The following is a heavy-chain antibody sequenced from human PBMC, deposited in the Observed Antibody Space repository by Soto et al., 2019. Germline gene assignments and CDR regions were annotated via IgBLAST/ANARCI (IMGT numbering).Heavy chain of an antibody. CDR3: ARETLRDAIDI. J-gene: IGHJ3*02. Sequence: GSLRLSCVASGFDFRSYEMNWVRHAPGKGLEWVSNIRSNDESIYYADSVKGRVSVSRDNAKNSLFLEMNSLRVDDTAVYYCARETLRDAIDIWGQGTMVTVSS. CDR2: IRSNDESI. V-gene: IGHV3-48*03. CDR1: GFDFRSYE.